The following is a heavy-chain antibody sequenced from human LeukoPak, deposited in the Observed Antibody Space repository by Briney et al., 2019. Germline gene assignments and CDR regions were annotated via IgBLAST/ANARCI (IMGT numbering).Heavy chain of an antibody. V-gene: IGHV3-21*04. CDR2: ISSSSSYI. D-gene: IGHD1-26*01. CDR1: GFTFSSYS. Sequence: GGSLRLSCAASGFTFSSYSMNWVRQAPGKGLEWVSSISSSSSYIYYADSVKGRFTISRDNAKNSLYLQMNSLRAEDTAVYYCAKVGGFIVGATSLYWGQGTLVTVSS. J-gene: IGHJ4*02. CDR3: AKVGGFIVGATSLY.